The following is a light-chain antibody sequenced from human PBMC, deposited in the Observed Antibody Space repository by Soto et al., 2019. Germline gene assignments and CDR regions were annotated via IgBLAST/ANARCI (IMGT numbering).Light chain of an antibody. J-gene: IGLJ3*02. CDR3: ATWDDSLNNWV. CDR1: SSNIGRNI. V-gene: IGLV1-44*01. Sequence: QAVVTQPPSASGTPGQRVTMSCSGSSSNIGRNIVNWYRQLPGTAPQLLIYSNIQRPSGVPDRFSGSKSGTSASLAISGLQSEDEADYYCATWDDSLNNWVFGGGTKLTVL. CDR2: SNI.